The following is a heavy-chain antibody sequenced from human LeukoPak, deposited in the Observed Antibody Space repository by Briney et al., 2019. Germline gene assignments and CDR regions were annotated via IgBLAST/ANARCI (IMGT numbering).Heavy chain of an antibody. Sequence: GGSLRLSCAASGFTFSDYYMTWVRQAPGKGLEWVSYISSSGSTIYYADSVKGRFTISRDNAKNSLYLQMNSLRAEDTAVYYCARVGETYYDFWSGSPGAFDIWGQGTMVTVSS. CDR1: GFTFSDYY. D-gene: IGHD3-3*01. CDR2: ISSSGSTI. CDR3: ARVGETYYDFWSGSPGAFDI. V-gene: IGHV3-11*04. J-gene: IGHJ3*02.